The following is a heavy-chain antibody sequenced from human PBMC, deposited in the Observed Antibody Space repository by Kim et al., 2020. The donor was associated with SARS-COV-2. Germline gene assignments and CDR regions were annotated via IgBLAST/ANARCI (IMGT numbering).Heavy chain of an antibody. J-gene: IGHJ2*01. CDR3: ARQGYYDILTGSYGSCYFDL. V-gene: IGHV4-59*08. Sequence: SETLSLTCTVSGGSISSYYWSWIRQPPGKGLEWIGYIYYSGSTNYNPSLKSRVTISVDTSKNQFSLKLSSVTAADTAVYYCARQGYYDILTGSYGSCYFDLWGRGTLVTVSS. CDR1: GGSISSYY. D-gene: IGHD3-9*01. CDR2: IYYSGST.